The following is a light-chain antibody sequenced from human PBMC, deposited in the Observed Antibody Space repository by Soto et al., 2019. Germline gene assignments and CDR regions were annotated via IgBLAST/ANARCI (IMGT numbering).Light chain of an antibody. CDR2: DAS. J-gene: IGKJ2*01. V-gene: IGKV1-5*01. CDR3: QQYNSHYYT. CDR1: QTIGKW. Sequence: DIQMTQSHSTLSASVGDRVTLTCRASQTIGKWLAWYQQKPGKAPNLLIYDASSLESGVSSRFSGSRSETEFTLTITNLQPDDSATYYCQQYNSHYYTFGQGTKVDIK.